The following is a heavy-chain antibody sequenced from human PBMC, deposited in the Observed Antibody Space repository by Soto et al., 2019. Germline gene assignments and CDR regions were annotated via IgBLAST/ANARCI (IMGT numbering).Heavy chain of an antibody. V-gene: IGHV2-26*01. D-gene: IGHD3-10*01. CDR1: GFSLSNARMG. CDR2: IFSNDEK. Sequence: QVTLKESGPVLVKPTETLTLTCTVSGFSLSNARMGVSWIRQPPGKALEWLAHIFSNDEKSYSTSLKSRLTISKDTSKSQVVLTMTNMDPVDTATYCCARINEIPVWFGEPLYYFDYWGQGTLVTVSS. CDR3: ARINEIPVWFGEPLYYFDY. J-gene: IGHJ4*02.